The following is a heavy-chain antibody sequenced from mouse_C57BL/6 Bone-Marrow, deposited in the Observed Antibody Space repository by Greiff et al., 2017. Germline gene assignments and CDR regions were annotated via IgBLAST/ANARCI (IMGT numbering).Heavy chain of an antibody. Sequence: VMLVESGGGLVQPGGSLKLSCAASGFTFSDYYMYWVRQTPEKRLEWVAYISNGGGSTYYPDTVKGRFTSSRDNAKNTLYLQMSRLKSEDTAMYYCARGIYYDYAFADWGQGTLVTVSA. CDR3: ARGIYYDYAFAD. J-gene: IGHJ3*01. CDR2: ISNGGGST. V-gene: IGHV5-12*01. CDR1: GFTFSDYY. D-gene: IGHD2-4*01.